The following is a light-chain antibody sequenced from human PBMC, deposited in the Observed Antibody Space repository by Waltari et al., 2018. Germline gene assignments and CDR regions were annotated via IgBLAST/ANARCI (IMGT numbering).Light chain of an antibody. Sequence: QSVLTHTPSVSGAPGRRVTISCTGSSSTIGSGYEVPRYQQLPGTPPKLLIYGNSTRPSGVPARFSGSKSGTSASLAITGLQAEDEADYYCQSYDSSLSVVFGGGTKLTVL. CDR2: GNS. CDR1: SSTIGSGYE. J-gene: IGLJ2*01. CDR3: QSYDSSLSVV. V-gene: IGLV1-40*01.